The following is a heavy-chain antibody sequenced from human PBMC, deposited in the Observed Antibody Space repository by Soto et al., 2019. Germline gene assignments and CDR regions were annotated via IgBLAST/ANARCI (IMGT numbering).Heavy chain of an antibody. Sequence: EVQLVESGGGLVQPGGSLRLSCAASGFTFSSYWMHWVRQAPGKGLVWVSRINSDGSRTNYADSVKGRFTISRDNAKNTLDLQMNSLRAEETAVYYFARGVRGAYGLDIWGQGTMVTVSS. V-gene: IGHV3-74*01. D-gene: IGHD2-21*01. CDR3: ARGVRGAYGLDI. CDR2: INSDGSRT. J-gene: IGHJ3*02. CDR1: GFTFSSYW.